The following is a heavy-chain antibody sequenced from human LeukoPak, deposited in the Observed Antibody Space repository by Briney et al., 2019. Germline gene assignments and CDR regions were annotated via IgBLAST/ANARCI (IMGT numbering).Heavy chain of an antibody. J-gene: IGHJ4*02. V-gene: IGHV4-34*01. CDR1: GGSFSGYY. CDR2: INHSGSA. D-gene: IGHD4-17*01. CDR3: ARGQGTVTTH. Sequence: SETLSFTSAVSGGSFSGYYWTWIRQPPGKGLEWIGEINHSGSANYNPSLKSRVTISLDTSKNQFSLKLSSVTAADTAVYYCARGQGTVTTHWGQGTLVTVSS.